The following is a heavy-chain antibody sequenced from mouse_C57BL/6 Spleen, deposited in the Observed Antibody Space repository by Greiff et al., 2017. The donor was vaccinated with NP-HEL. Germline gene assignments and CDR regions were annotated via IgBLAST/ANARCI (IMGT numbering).Heavy chain of an antibody. V-gene: IGHV1-53*01. CDR3: AREGGYGNYGYWYFDV. CDR1: GYTFTSYW. Sequence: QVQLLQPGTELVKPGASVKLSCKASGYTFTSYWMHWVKQRPGQGLAWIGNINPSNGGTNYNEKFKSKATLTVDKSSSTAYMQLSSLTSEDSAVYYCAREGGYGNYGYWYFDVWGTGTTVTVSS. D-gene: IGHD2-1*01. J-gene: IGHJ1*03. CDR2: INPSNGGT.